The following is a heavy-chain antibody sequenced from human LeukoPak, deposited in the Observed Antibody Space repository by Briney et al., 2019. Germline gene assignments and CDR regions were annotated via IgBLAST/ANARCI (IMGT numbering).Heavy chain of an antibody. CDR2: ISYDGSNK. CDR1: GFTFSSYS. D-gene: IGHD5-24*01. Sequence: GGSLRLSCAASGFTFSSYSMNWVRQAPGKGLEWVAVISYDGSNKYYADSVKGRFTISRDNSKNTLYLQMNSLRAEDTAVYYCARERGYNSNVDYWGQGTLVTVSS. V-gene: IGHV3-30*03. CDR3: ARERGYNSNVDY. J-gene: IGHJ4*02.